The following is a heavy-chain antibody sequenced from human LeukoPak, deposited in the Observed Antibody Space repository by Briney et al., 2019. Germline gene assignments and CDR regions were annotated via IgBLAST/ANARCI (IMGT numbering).Heavy chain of an antibody. V-gene: IGHV6-1*01. J-gene: IGHJ4*02. D-gene: IGHD6-19*01. Sequence: QALSLSCVVSGDGVSSKNGAWNWIRQSPSRGLEWLGRTYYECKWYDDYAESMEGRMTISQDTSKNQYSLHLNSETPDDTAEYYCARDFGTTGWHTFDYWGQGTLVTDSS. CDR1: GDGVSSKNGA. CDR3: ARDFGTTGWHTFDY. CDR2: TYYECKWYD.